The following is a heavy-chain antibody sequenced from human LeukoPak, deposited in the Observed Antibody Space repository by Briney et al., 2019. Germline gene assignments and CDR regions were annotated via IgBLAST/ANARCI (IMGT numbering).Heavy chain of an antibody. CDR2: IYYSGST. Sequence: PSETLSLTCTVSGGSISSGDYYWSWIRQPPGKGLEWIGYIYYSGSTYYNPSLKSRVTISVDTSKNQFSLKLSSVTAADTAVYYCARDDGYYGSGSLDPWGQGTLVTVSS. J-gene: IGHJ5*02. CDR1: GGSISSGDYY. CDR3: ARDDGYYGSGSLDP. V-gene: IGHV4-30-4*01. D-gene: IGHD3-10*01.